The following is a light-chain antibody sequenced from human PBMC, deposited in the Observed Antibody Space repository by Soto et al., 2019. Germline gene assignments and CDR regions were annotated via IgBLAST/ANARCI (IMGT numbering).Light chain of an antibody. CDR2: GAS. CDR1: QSVSSSY. J-gene: IGKJ2*01. Sequence: EIVLTQSPGTLSLSPGERATLSCRASQSVSSSYLAWYQQKSGQTPRLLTYGASSRATSIPDRFSGSPSGTDFTLTICRLEPEDFAVYYCQQYGSSPLYEPYARSGYTFGHGTKLEIK. V-gene: IGKV3-20*01. CDR3: QQYGSSPLYEPYARSGYT.